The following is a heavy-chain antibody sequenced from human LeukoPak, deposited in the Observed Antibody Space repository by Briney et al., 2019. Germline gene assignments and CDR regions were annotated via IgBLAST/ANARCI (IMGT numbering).Heavy chain of an antibody. D-gene: IGHD2-15*01. V-gene: IGHV3-13*01. J-gene: IGHJ2*01. Sequence: PGGSLRLSCAASGFTFSSYDMHWVRQATGKGLEWVSAIGTAGDTYYPGSVKGRFTISRENAKNSLYLQMNSLRAGDMAVYYCARVAMGGWYFDLWGRGTLVTVSS. CDR1: GFTFSSYD. CDR3: ARVAMGGWYFDL. CDR2: IGTAGDT.